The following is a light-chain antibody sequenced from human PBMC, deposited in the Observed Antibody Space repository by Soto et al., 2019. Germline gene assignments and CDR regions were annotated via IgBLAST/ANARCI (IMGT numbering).Light chain of an antibody. CDR2: GAS. CDR3: QQYNNWPLT. Sequence: EILLTQSPGTLSVSPGERATLSCRASQIISSNLAWYKQKPGQAPRLLIYGASTRATGIPARFSGSGSGTEFTLTISSLQSEDFAVYSCQQYNNWPLTFGQGTKVDIK. J-gene: IGKJ1*01. V-gene: IGKV3-15*01. CDR1: QIISSN.